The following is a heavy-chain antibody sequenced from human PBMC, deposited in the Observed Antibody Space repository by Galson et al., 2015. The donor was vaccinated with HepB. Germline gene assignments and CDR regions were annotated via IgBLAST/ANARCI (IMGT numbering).Heavy chain of an antibody. CDR2: ISYDGSNK. Sequence: SLRLSCAASGSTFSSYAMHWVRRAPGKGLEWVAVISYDGSNKYYADSVKGRFTISRDNSKNTLYLQMNSLRAEDTAVYYCASPIGWSPFDYWGQGTLVTVSS. J-gene: IGHJ4*02. CDR1: GSTFSSYA. CDR3: ASPIGWSPFDY. V-gene: IGHV3-30*04. D-gene: IGHD2-15*01.